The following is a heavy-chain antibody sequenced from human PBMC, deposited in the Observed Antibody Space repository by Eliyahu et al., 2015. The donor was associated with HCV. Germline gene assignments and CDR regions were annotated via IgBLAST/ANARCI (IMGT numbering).Heavy chain of an antibody. J-gene: IGHJ2*01. V-gene: IGHV4-39*01. CDR3: ARLGGAVAVQYWNFGL. CDR2: IFYDGAT. CDR1: GDPITSTSYW. D-gene: IGHD6-19*01. Sequence: QQQLQESGPGVVKPSETLSLTCTLSGDPITSTSYWWAWIRQPPGKGLEWIGSIFYDGATNYNSALQSRVTISIDTPRNQFSLRVSSLTAADTALYYCARLGGAVAVQYWNFGLWDRGALVSVSS.